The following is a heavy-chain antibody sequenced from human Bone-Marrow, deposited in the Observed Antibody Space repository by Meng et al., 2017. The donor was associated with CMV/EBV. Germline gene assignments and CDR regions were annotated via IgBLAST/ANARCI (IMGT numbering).Heavy chain of an antibody. CDR3: AKGARRGYCSSTSCLPFGY. D-gene: IGHD2-2*01. V-gene: IGHV3-30*02. CDR1: GFTFSSYG. Sequence: GGSLRLSCAASGFTFSSYGMHWVRQAPGKGLEWVAFIRYDGSNKYYADSVKGRFTISRDNSKNTLYLQMNSLRAEDTAVYYCAKGARRGYCSSTSCLPFGYWGQGTLVTGSS. CDR2: IRYDGSNK. J-gene: IGHJ4*02.